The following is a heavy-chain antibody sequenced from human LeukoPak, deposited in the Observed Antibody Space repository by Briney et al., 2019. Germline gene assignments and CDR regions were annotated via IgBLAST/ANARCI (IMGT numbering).Heavy chain of an antibody. CDR1: GYTFTGYY. J-gene: IGHJ4*02. D-gene: IGHD2-15*01. Sequence: GASVKVSCKASGYTFTGYYMHWVRQAPGHGLEWMGWINPNSGGTNYAQNFQGRVTMTRDTSISTAYMELSRLRSDDTAVYYCARVIGYCSGGSCYDEGDYWGQGTLVTVSS. CDR3: ARVIGYCSGGSCYDEGDY. V-gene: IGHV1-2*02. CDR2: INPNSGGT.